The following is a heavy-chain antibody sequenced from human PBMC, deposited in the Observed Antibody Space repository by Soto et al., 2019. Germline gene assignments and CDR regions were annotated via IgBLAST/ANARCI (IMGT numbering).Heavy chain of an antibody. CDR1: GGTFSSYG. D-gene: IGHD6-19*01. CDR2: IIPIFGTA. CDR3: ARGRYYSSGWYSFPYYFDY. V-gene: IGHV1-69*12. J-gene: IGHJ4*02. Sequence: QVQLVQSGAEVKKPGSSVKVSCKASGGTFSSYGISWVRQASGQGLEWMGGIIPIFGTANYAQKLQGRVTITADESTSTAYMELSSLRSEDTAVYYCARGRYYSSGWYSFPYYFDYWGQGTLVTVSS.